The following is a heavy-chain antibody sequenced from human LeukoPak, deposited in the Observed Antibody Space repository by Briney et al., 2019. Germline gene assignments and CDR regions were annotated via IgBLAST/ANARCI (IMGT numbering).Heavy chain of an antibody. CDR2: ISYDGNEE. V-gene: IGHV3-30*03. CDR3: ASRGSLPYNWFDP. Sequence: GRSLRLSYAASGFTFSSFGMHWVRQAPGKGLEWVSVISYDGNEEYYADSVKGRFTVSRDNSKNTLYLQMNSLRAEDTAVYYCASRGSLPYNWFDPWGQGTLVTVSS. CDR1: GFTFSSFG. J-gene: IGHJ5*02. D-gene: IGHD2-15*01.